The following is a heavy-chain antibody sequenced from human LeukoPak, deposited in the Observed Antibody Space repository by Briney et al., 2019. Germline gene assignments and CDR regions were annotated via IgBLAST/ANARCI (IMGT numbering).Heavy chain of an antibody. CDR2: IKEDGSEK. CDR1: GFTFSDYW. Sequence: GGSLRLSCAVSGFTFSDYWMNWVRQAPGKGLEWVADIKEDGSEKYYVDSVKGRFTISRDNAKNSLYLQMNSLRAEDTAVYYCARDLMYQRHFDYWGQGTLVTVSS. J-gene: IGHJ4*02. D-gene: IGHD2-2*01. CDR3: ARDLMYQRHFDY. V-gene: IGHV3-7*01.